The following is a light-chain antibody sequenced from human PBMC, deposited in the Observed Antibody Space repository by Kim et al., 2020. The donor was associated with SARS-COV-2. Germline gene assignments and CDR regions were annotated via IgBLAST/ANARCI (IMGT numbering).Light chain of an antibody. CDR2: QAS. J-gene: IGKJ4*01. CDR3: QQHGQWPLT. V-gene: IGKV3-15*01. CDR1: ESVGRF. Sequence: VSPGESATLSCRASESVGRFLAWYQQKPGQAPRLLLYQASTRATGIPARFTGSGSGTDFTVTISSLQSEDVAVYYCQQHGQWPLTFGGGTKVDIK.